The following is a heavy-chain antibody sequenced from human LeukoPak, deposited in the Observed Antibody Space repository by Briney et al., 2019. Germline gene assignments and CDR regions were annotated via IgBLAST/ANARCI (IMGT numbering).Heavy chain of an antibody. D-gene: IGHD1-26*01. CDR1: GYTFTSHD. CDR2: MNPNGGST. V-gene: IGHV1-8*01. CDR3: VRVQSGSYARYGMDV. Sequence: ASVKVSCKSSGYTFTSHDINWVRQATGQGLEWMGWMNPNGGSTGYARKFQGRVTMTRNTSIRTAYMELSSLTSEDTAVYYCVRVQSGSYARYGMDVWGQGTTVTVSS. J-gene: IGHJ6*02.